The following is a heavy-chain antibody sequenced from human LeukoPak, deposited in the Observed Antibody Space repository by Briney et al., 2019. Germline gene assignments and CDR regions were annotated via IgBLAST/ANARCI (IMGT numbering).Heavy chain of an antibody. CDR1: GFTFGSYW. J-gene: IGHJ4*02. D-gene: IGHD2-15*01. CDR2: INSAGSST. V-gene: IGHV3-74*03. CDR3: VRGALGSGMSPWSY. Sequence: GGSLRHSSAASGFTFGSYWMHWVRQAPGKGLVWVSRINSAGSSTTYVDSVKGRFTISRDNAKNTLYLQISSLGVEDTAVYYCVRGALGSGMSPWSYWGQGTLVTVSS.